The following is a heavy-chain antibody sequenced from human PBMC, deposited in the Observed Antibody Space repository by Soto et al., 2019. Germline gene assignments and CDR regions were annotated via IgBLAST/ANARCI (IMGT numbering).Heavy chain of an antibody. V-gene: IGHV3-23*01. CDR2: ISGSGGST. CDR1: GFTFSSYA. D-gene: IGHD4-17*01. J-gene: IGHJ4*02. CDR3: AKTRLYYGDYRRTPRGLYYFDY. Sequence: GGSLRLSCAASGFTFSSYAMSWVRQAPGKGLEWVSAISGSGGSTYYADSVKGRFTISRDNSKNTLYLQMNSLRAEDTAVYYCAKTRLYYGDYRRTPRGLYYFDYWGQGTLVTVSS.